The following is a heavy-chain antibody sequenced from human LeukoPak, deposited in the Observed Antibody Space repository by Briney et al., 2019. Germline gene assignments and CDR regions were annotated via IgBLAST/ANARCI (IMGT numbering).Heavy chain of an antibody. J-gene: IGHJ4*02. Sequence: GGSLRLSCAASGFTFDDYGMSWVRQAPGKGLEWISGINWNGAGTGYGDSVKGRFTISRDNSKNTLDLQLNSLRAEDTALYYCANTGNSRGAYWGQGTLVTVSS. D-gene: IGHD2/OR15-2a*01. CDR1: GFTFDDYG. CDR2: INWNGAGT. CDR3: ANTGNSRGAY. V-gene: IGHV3-20*04.